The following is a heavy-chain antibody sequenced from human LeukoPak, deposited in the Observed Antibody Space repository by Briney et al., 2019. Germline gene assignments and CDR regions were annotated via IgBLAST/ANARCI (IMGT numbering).Heavy chain of an antibody. Sequence: ASVKVSCKASGYTFTSYGISWVRQAPGQGLEWMGWINPNSGGTNYAQKFQGRVTMTRDTSISTAYMELSRLRSDDTAVYYCARVPGGDDFWSGYFDYWGQGTLVTVSS. CDR3: ARVPGGDDFWSGYFDY. V-gene: IGHV1-2*02. J-gene: IGHJ4*02. D-gene: IGHD3-3*01. CDR2: INPNSGGT. CDR1: GYTFTSYG.